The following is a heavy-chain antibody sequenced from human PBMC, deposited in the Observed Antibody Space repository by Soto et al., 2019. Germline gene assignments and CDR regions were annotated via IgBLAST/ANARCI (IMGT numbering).Heavy chain of an antibody. CDR2: MKPNSGNT. D-gene: IGHD3-3*01. CDR1: GYTFTSYD. Sequence: ASVKVSCKVSGYTFTSYDINWVRQATGQGLEWRGWMKPNSGNTGYGQKSQGRVTMTRNNSISTAYMELSSLRSEDTAVYYCVFLFSWFEVSLYYYYYGMDVWGQGATVTVSS. J-gene: IGHJ6*01. CDR3: VFLFSWFEVSLYYYYYGMDV. V-gene: IGHV1-8*01.